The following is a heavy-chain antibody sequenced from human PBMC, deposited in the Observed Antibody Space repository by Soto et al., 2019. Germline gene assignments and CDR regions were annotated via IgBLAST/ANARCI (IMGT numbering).Heavy chain of an antibody. CDR2: INPSGGST. CDR1: GYTFTSYY. CDR3: ASLYYYDSSGYYSENDAFDI. D-gene: IGHD3-22*01. J-gene: IGHJ3*02. Sequence: ASVKVSCKASGYTFTSYYMHWVRQAPGQGLEWMGIINPSGGSTSYAQKFQGRVTVTRDTSTSTVYMELSSLRSEDTAVYYCASLYYYDSSGYYSENDAFDIWGQGTMVTVSS. V-gene: IGHV1-46*01.